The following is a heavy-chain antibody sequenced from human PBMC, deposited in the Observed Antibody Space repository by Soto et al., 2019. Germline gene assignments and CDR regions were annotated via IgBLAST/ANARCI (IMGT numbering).Heavy chain of an antibody. V-gene: IGHV4-30-2*01. CDR3: ARLKYSSSWYYPYYFDY. D-gene: IGHD6-13*01. CDR1: GGSISSGGYS. CDR2: IYHSGST. Sequence: SETLSLTCAVSGGSISSGGYSWSWIRQPPGKGLEWIGYIYHSGSTYYNPSLKSRVTISVDTSKNQFSLKLSSVTAADTAVYYCARLKYSSSWYYPYYFDYWGQGTLVTVSS. J-gene: IGHJ4*02.